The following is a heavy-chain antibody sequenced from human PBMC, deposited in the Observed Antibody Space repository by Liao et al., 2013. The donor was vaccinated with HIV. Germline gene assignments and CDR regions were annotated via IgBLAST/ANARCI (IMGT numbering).Heavy chain of an antibody. CDR3: ARAGYGSGSNYQDY. D-gene: IGHD3-10*01. CDR2: INHSGST. V-gene: IGHV4-34*01. Sequence: QVQLQQWGAGLLKPSETLSLTCAVYGGSFSGYYWSWIRQPPGKGLEWIGEINHSGSTNYNPSLKSRVTISVDTSKNQFSLKLSSVTAADTAVYYCARAGYGSGSNYQDYWGQGTLVTVSS. J-gene: IGHJ4*02. CDR1: GGSFSGYY.